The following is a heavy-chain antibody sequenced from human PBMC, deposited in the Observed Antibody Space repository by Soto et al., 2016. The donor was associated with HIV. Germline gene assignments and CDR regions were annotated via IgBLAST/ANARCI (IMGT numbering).Heavy chain of an antibody. Sequence: VQLVESGGDLVKPGGSLRLSCAASGFTFSDYYMSWIRQAPGKGLEWVSYISSRSSYTNYADSVKGRFTVSRDNAKNSLSLQMNSLRAEDTAVYYCARYQLLWFGDPDYYYGMDVWGQGTTVTVSS. CDR1: GFTFSDYY. V-gene: IGHV3-11*05. J-gene: IGHJ6*02. CDR2: ISSRSSYT. D-gene: IGHD3-10*01. CDR3: ARYQLLWFGDPDYYYGMDV.